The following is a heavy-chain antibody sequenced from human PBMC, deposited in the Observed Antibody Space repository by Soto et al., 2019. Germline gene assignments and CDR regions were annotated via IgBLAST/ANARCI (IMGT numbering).Heavy chain of an antibody. CDR3: VRIRYQLPSSVLWLDP. J-gene: IGHJ5*02. V-gene: IGHV4-34*01. CDR2: INHVGGT. CDR1: GGFLSESY. D-gene: IGHD3-16*01. Sequence: SETLSLTCAVYGGFLSESYWTWIRQPPGKGPEWIGEINHVGGTNYNPSLKSRVTMSVDTSQNQFSLRLISVTAADTAMYFCVRIRYQLPSSVLWLDPWGQGTPVTVSS.